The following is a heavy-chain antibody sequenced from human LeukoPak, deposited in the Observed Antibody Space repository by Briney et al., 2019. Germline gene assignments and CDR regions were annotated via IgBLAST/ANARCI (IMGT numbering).Heavy chain of an antibody. CDR3: AREVGASATDAFDI. D-gene: IGHD1-26*01. CDR1: GGTFSSYA. Sequence: SVKVSCKASGGTFSSYAISWVRQAPGQGLEWMGGIIPIFGTANYAQKFQGRVTITTDESTSTAYMERSSLRSEDTAVYYCAREVGASATDAFDIWGQGTMVTVSS. J-gene: IGHJ3*02. V-gene: IGHV1-69*05. CDR2: IIPIFGTA.